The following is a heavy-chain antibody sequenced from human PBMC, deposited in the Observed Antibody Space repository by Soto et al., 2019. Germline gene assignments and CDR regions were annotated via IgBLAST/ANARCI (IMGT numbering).Heavy chain of an antibody. V-gene: IGHV3-11*01. CDR2: ISSSGSTI. CDR3: ARDFPRTPDY. J-gene: IGHJ4*02. CDR1: GFTFSDYY. Sequence: GGSLRLSCAASGFTFSDYYMSWIRQAPGKGLEWVSYISSSGSTIYYADSVKGRFTISRDNDKNSLYLQMNSLRAEGTDVYYCARDFPRTPDYWGQGTLVTVSS.